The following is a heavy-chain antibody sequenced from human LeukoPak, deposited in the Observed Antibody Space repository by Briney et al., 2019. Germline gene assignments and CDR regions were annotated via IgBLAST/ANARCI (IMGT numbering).Heavy chain of an antibody. CDR1: GYTFTSYD. CDR2: MNPNSGNT. D-gene: IGHD5-12*01. J-gene: IGHJ6*03. CDR3: ARGYSGYDLDGYYYYYMDV. V-gene: IGHV1-8*01. Sequence: ASVKFSCKASGYTFTSYDINWVRHATGQGLEWMGWMNPNSGNTGYAQKFQGRVTMTRNTSISTAYMELSSLRSEDTAVYYCARGYSGYDLDGYYYYYMDVWGKGTTVTVSS.